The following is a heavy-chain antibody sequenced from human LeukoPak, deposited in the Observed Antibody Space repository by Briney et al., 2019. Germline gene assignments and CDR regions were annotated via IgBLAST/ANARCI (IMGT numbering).Heavy chain of an antibody. CDR3: AKEQISPKFWSGYYTSFDY. V-gene: IGHV3-23*01. CDR2: ISGSGGST. D-gene: IGHD3-3*01. J-gene: IGHJ4*02. Sequence: GGPLRLSCAASGFTFRNAWMSWVRQAPGKGLEWVSAISGSGGSTYYADSVKGRFTISRDNSKNTLYLQMNSLRAEDTAVYYCAKEQISPKFWSGYYTSFDYWGQGTLVTVSS. CDR1: GFTFRNAW.